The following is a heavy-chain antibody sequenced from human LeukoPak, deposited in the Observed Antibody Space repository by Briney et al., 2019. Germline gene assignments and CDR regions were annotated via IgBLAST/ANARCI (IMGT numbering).Heavy chain of an antibody. CDR3: ARGRPSAAGSLDY. Sequence: PSETLSLTCAVYGGSFSGYYWSWIRQPPGKGLEWIGEINHSGSTNYNPSLKSRVTISIDTSKNQFSLKLSPVTAADTAVYYCARGRPSAAGSLDYWGQGTLVTVSS. V-gene: IGHV4-34*01. CDR1: GGSFSGYY. D-gene: IGHD6-13*01. CDR2: INHSGST. J-gene: IGHJ4*02.